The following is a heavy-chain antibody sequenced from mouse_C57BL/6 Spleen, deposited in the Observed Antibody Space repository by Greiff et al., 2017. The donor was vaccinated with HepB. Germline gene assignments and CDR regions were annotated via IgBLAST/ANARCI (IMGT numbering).Heavy chain of an antibody. Sequence: QVQLKESGPGLVQPSQSLSITCTVSGFSLTSYGVHWVRQSPGKGLEWLGVIWSSGSTDYNAAFISRLSISKDNSKSQVFFKMNSLQADDTAIYYCARNSIVTIIDYWGQGTTLTVAS. D-gene: IGHD2-5*01. J-gene: IGHJ2*01. V-gene: IGHV2-2*01. CDR2: IWSSGST. CDR3: ARNSIVTIIDY. CDR1: GFSLTSYG.